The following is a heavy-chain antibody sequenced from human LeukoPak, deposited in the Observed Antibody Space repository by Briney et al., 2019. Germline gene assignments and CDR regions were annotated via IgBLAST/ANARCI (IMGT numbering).Heavy chain of an antibody. CDR2: ISSRGYTI. J-gene: IGHJ4*02. CDR1: GFIFSDYY. D-gene: IGHD2-2*01. V-gene: IGHV3-11*01. CDR3: ARVSLCSSIDCFHRGVDYPDS. Sequence: GGSLRLSCAASGFIFSDYYMSWIRQAPGKGLEWVSTISSRGYTIYYADSVEGQFTISRDSAQNSLFLQMNSLRVEDTAVYHCARVSLCSSIDCFHRGVDYPDSWGQGTLVTVSS.